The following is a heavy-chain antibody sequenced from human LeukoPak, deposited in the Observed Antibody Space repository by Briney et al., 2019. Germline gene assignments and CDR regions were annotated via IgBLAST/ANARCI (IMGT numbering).Heavy chain of an antibody. V-gene: IGHV7-4-1*02. J-gene: IGHJ6*03. CDR3: ARDPGPIAVAGYYYYYYMDV. D-gene: IGHD6-19*01. CDR1: GYTFTSYA. CDR2: INTNTGNP. Sequence: ASVKVSCKASGYTFTSYAMNWVRQAPGQGLEWMGWINTNTGNPTYAQGFTGRFVFSLDTSVSTAYLQISSLKAEDTAVYYCARDPGPIAVAGYYYYYYMDVWGKGTTVTVSS.